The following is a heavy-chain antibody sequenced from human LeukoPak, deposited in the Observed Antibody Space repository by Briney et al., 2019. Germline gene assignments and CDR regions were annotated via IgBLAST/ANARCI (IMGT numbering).Heavy chain of an antibody. Sequence: GGSLRLSCAASGLTLRIYAKSWVRQAPGKGLQWVSSITSRGESTLYVDSVKGRFAITRDNSENTLHLQVHRLRAEEPPVYFRAIDRPIYYGSDGHYYSQDGDYWGRGTLVSV. D-gene: IGHD3-22*01. V-gene: IGHV3-23*01. CDR1: GLTLRIYA. J-gene: IGHJ4*02. CDR2: ITSRGEST. CDR3: AIDRPIYYGSDGHYYSQDGDY.